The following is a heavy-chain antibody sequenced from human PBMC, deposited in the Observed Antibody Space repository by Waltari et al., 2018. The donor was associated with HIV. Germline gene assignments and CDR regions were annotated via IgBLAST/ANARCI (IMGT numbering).Heavy chain of an antibody. CDR1: GFTFINAW. CDR3: VTDAVAVPLDTAY. CDR2: IKSKNDGGTI. J-gene: IGHJ4*02. D-gene: IGHD2-21*01. Sequence: GLVKPGGSLRVSCTVSGFTFINAWMSWVRQAPGKGLEWLGRIKSKNDGGTIDYAAPVKDRFTILRDDSKHTLYLEMSSLKIEDTGIYYCVTDAVAVPLDTAYWGQGTLVTVSS. V-gene: IGHV3-15*01.